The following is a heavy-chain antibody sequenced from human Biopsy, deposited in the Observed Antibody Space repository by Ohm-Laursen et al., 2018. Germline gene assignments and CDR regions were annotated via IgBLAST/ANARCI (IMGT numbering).Heavy chain of an antibody. Sequence: GSLRLSCSASGVTLSGYGMNWVRQAPGKGLEWVSSISASSSYIYYADSVKGRFTVSRDNTKNTLYLQMNSLRAADTAIYFCATELLPPGVGGPWLDSWGHGTPVTVSS. CDR3: ATELLPPGVGGPWLDS. J-gene: IGHJ5*01. V-gene: IGHV3-21*06. CDR2: ISASSSYI. CDR1: GVTLSGYG. D-gene: IGHD3-10*01.